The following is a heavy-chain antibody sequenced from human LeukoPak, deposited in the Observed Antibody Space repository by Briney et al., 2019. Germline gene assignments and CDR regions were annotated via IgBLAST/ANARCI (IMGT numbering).Heavy chain of an antibody. CDR1: GFTFSSYA. Sequence: GGSLRLSCAASGFTFSSYAMSWVRQAPGKGLEWVSAISGSGGSTYYADSVKGRFTISRDNSKNTLYLQMNSLRAEDTAVYYCAISTQPFGVVIRVYFDYWGQGTLVTVSS. CDR2: ISGSGGST. CDR3: AISTQPFGVVIRVYFDY. V-gene: IGHV3-23*01. J-gene: IGHJ4*02. D-gene: IGHD3-3*01.